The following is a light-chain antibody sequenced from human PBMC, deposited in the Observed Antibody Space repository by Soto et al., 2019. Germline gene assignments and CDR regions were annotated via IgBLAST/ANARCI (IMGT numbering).Light chain of an antibody. V-gene: IGKV1-5*01. Sequence: DIQMTQYPSTLSASVGDRVTVTCRASQTIGSWLAWYQKKQGRAPKLLIFDASSLESGVPSRFSGNGSGTEFTLTISGMQPDDFESYYCQQYNSYSGMFGQGTKVDI. CDR2: DAS. CDR3: QQYNSYSGM. CDR1: QTIGSW. J-gene: IGKJ1*01.